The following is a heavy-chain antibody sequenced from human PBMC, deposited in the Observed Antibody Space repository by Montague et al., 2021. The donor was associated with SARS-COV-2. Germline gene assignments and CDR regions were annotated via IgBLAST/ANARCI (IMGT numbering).Heavy chain of an antibody. Sequence: PALVKPTQTLTLTCTFSGFSLSTSGVGVGWIRQPPGKALEWLALIYWDDDKRYSPSLKSRLTITKDTSKNQVVLTVTNMDPVDTATYYCAHRRLHTGSFDYWGQGALSPSPQ. D-gene: IGHD1-26*01. J-gene: IGHJ4*02. CDR3: AHRRLHTGSFDY. V-gene: IGHV2-5*02. CDR1: GFSLSTSGVG. CDR2: IYWDDDK.